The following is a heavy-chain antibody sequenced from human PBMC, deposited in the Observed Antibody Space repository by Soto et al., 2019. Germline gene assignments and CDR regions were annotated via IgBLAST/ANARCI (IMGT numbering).Heavy chain of an antibody. CDR3: ARGERFYYYYYVMAV. D-gene: IGHD3-10*01. J-gene: IGHJ6*02. V-gene: IGHV1-3*04. CDR1: GYNFTTYA. CDR2: INTGNGNT. Sequence: SAGKASCEASGYNFTTYAMLWGRQAPGQRLEWMGWINTGNGNTKYSPKFQGRVTITRDKSASTAYMELSSLKSEDTAVYYCARGERFYYYYYVMAVRGQGSTVPVSS.